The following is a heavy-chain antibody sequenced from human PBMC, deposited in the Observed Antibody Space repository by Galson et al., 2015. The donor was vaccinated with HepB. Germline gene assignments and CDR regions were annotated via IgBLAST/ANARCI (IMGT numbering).Heavy chain of an antibody. CDR3: ARDGGPIFGVGGWFDP. J-gene: IGHJ5*02. V-gene: IGHV3-48*01. CDR1: GFTFGSYN. Sequence: SLRLSCAASGFTFGSYNMNWVRQAPGKGLECISYISATSSTIFYADSVKGRFTVSRDNAKNSLYLEMNGLRAEDTAVYYCARDGGPIFGVGGWFDPWGQGTLVTVSS. D-gene: IGHD3-3*01. CDR2: ISATSSTI.